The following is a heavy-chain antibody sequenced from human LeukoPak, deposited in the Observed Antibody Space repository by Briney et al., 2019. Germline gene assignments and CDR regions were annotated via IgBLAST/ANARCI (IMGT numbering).Heavy chain of an antibody. D-gene: IGHD6-13*01. CDR1: GYSFTNYW. Sequence: GESLKISCQGSGYSFTNYWIGWVGQMHGKGLDWIGIISPGDSDTRYSPSFQGQVTISSDNSISTAYQQWSSLKAADSAMYYCVKHGLGSSWFGFDYWGQGTLVTVSS. J-gene: IGHJ4*02. V-gene: IGHV5-51*01. CDR3: VKHGLGSSWFGFDY. CDR2: ISPGDSDT.